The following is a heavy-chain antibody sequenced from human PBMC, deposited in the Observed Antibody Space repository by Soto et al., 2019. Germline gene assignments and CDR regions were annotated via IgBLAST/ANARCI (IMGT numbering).Heavy chain of an antibody. J-gene: IGHJ4*02. V-gene: IGHV3-15*01. CDR2: IKSKTDGGTT. CDR1: GFTFSNAW. CDR3: TTETLSYSSSYLDY. D-gene: IGHD6-6*01. Sequence: GGSLRLSCAASGFTFSNAWMSWVRQAPGKGLEWVGRIKSKTDGGTTDYAAPVKGRFTISRDDSKNTLYLQMNSLKTEDTAVYYCTTETLSYSSSYLDYWGQGTLATVSS.